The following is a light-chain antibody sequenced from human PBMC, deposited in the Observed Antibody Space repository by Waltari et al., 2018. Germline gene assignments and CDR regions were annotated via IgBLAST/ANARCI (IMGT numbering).Light chain of an antibody. CDR3: QQFGSSPPVFS. J-gene: IGKJ3*01. CDR1: QSVSSSY. Sequence: EIVLTQSPGTLSLSPGERATLSCRASQSVSSSYLAWYQQKPGQAPRLLIYDASSRATGIPDRVSGSGSGTDFTLTISRLEPEDFAVYYCQQFGSSPPVFSFGPGTKVDIK. V-gene: IGKV3-20*01. CDR2: DAS.